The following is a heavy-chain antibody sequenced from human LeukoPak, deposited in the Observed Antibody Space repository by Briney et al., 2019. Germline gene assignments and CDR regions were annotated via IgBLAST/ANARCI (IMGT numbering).Heavy chain of an antibody. CDR3: ARDSGELPYGIYYYYMDV. CDR2: IDPNSGVT. J-gene: IGHJ6*03. D-gene: IGHD7-27*01. Sequence: GASVKVSCKASGYILSGYYMYWVRQAPGQGLEWMGWIDPNSGVTNYAQKFQARVTMTRDTSISTAYMELSRLRSDDTAVYYCARDSGELPYGIYYYYMDVWGKGTTVTLSS. CDR1: GYILSGYY. V-gene: IGHV1-2*02.